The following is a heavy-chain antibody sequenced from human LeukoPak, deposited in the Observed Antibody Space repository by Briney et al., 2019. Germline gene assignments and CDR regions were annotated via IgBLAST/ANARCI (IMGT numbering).Heavy chain of an antibody. D-gene: IGHD6-19*01. CDR3: ARDLGSGWYELDY. J-gene: IGHJ4*02. Sequence: ASVKVSCKASGYTFTGYYMHWVRQAPGQGLEWMGWINPNSGGTNYAQKFQGWVTMTRDTSISTAYMELSRLRSDDTAVYYCARDLGSGWYELDYWGQGPLVTVSS. CDR2: INPNSGGT. CDR1: GYTFTGYY. V-gene: IGHV1-2*04.